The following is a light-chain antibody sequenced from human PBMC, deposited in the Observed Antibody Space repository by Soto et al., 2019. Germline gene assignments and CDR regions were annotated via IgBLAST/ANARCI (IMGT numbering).Light chain of an antibody. CDR2: KAS. V-gene: IGKV1-5*03. J-gene: IGKJ1*01. Sequence: DIQMTQSPSTLSASVGDRVTITCRASQSISVWLAWYQQKAGKAPNLLIYKASRLESGVPSRFSGSGSETECNLNLSGLKPVHFSTYPSEHYNVYSRTFGKRTKV. CDR1: QSISVW. CDR3: EHYNVYSRT.